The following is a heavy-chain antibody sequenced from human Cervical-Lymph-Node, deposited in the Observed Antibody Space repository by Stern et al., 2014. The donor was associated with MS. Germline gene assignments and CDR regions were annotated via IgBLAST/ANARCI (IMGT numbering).Heavy chain of an antibody. J-gene: IGHJ4*02. V-gene: IGHV3-66*01. CDR3: ARGPWIYTADY. Sequence: QLVESGGGLVQPGGSLRLSCVASGFDIRDKYINWVRQAPGKGLEWVSVFYAGGLTFYADSVKGRFTISRDNPKNTVYLQMNSLRAEDTAVYYCARGPWIYTADYWGQGTLVTVSS. D-gene: IGHD3-16*01. CDR2: FYAGGLT. CDR1: GFDIRDKY.